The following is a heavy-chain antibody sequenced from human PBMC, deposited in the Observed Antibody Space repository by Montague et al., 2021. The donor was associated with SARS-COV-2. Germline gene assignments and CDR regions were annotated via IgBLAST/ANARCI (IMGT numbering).Heavy chain of an antibody. CDR3: AREPDYCDCFDY. Sequence: SETLSLTCTVSGGSISSYYWSWIRQPPGKGLEWIGYIYSSGSINXNPSLKSRITMSVDTSKNQFSLKLNSVTAADTAVYYCAREPDYCDCFDYWGQGTMVTVSS. V-gene: IGHV4-59*01. CDR2: IYSSGSI. CDR1: GGSISSYY. D-gene: IGHD4-17*01. J-gene: IGHJ4*01.